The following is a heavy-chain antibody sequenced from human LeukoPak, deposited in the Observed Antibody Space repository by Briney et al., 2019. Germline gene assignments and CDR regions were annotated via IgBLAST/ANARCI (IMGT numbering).Heavy chain of an antibody. Sequence: ASVKVSCKASGYTLTGYYMHWVRQAPGQGLEWMGWINPNSGGTNYAQKFQGWVTMTRDTSISTAYMELSRLRSDDTAVYYCARDRGTYYYDSSGYPTFDYWGQGTLVTVSS. D-gene: IGHD3-22*01. CDR1: GYTLTGYY. CDR3: ARDRGTYYYDSSGYPTFDY. V-gene: IGHV1-2*04. J-gene: IGHJ4*02. CDR2: INPNSGGT.